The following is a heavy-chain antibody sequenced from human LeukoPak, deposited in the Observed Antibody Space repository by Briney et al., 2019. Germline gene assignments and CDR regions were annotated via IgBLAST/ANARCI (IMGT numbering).Heavy chain of an antibody. CDR2: ISSSGSTI. V-gene: IGHV3-11*01. D-gene: IGHD6-19*01. CDR1: GFTFSDYY. J-gene: IGHJ4*02. CDR3: ARRAVAGYFDY. Sequence: GGSLRLSCAAAGFTFSDYYMSWIRQAPGKGLEWVSYISSSGSTIYYADSVKGRFTISRDNAKNSLYLQMNSLRAEDTAVYYCARRAVAGYFDYWGQGTLVTVSS.